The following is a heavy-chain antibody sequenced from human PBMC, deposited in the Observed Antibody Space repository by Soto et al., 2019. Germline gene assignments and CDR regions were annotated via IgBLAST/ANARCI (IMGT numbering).Heavy chain of an antibody. CDR2: INNSGST. CDR3: ARGGVYCGGNTCYRNWFDP. J-gene: IGHJ5*02. V-gene: IGHV4-34*01. Sequence: SETLSLTCAVYGGSFSGNYWSWIRQPPGKGLEWIGEINNSGSTSSNPSLKSRVTMSVDTSNNQFSLRLSSVTAADTAMYYCARGGVYCGGNTCYRNWFDPWGQGTLVTVSS. CDR1: GGSFSGNY. D-gene: IGHD2-21*01.